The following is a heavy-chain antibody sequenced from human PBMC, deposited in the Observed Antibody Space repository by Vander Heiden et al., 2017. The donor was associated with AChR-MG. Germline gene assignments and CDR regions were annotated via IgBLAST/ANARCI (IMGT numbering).Heavy chain of an antibody. D-gene: IGHD3-16*01. V-gene: IGHV3-15*01. CDR2: VRNKADGRTR. CDR1: GPAFRNAW. Sequence: EVQLVESGGDLVEPGGSLRLSCAVSGPAFRNAWMSWVRQAPGKGLEWIGRVRNKADGRTREYAAPVKGRFTVSRDDSENMLYLQMNSLKTEDTGVYYCAVESYYEIRDWGQGTLVTVSS. CDR3: AVESYYEIRD. J-gene: IGHJ4*02.